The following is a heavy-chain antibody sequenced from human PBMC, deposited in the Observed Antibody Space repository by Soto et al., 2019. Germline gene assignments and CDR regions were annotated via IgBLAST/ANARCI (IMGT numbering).Heavy chain of an antibody. Sequence: QVQLVQSGAEVKKPGASVKVSCKASGYTCSSYGISWLRQAPGQGLEWMGWISANSGNTNYAQKLQGRVTITPDTSTSTAYMELRSLRSDHTAVYYCARERGSYVLDYSGQGTLVTVSS. CDR3: ARERGSYVLDY. CDR2: ISANSGNT. CDR1: GYTCSSYG. D-gene: IGHD1-26*01. V-gene: IGHV1-18*01. J-gene: IGHJ4*02.